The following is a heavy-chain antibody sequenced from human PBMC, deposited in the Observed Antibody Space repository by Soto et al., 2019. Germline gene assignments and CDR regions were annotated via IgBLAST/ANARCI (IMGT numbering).Heavy chain of an antibody. Sequence: LSLTCTVSGGSISSGDYYWSWIRQPPGKGLEWIGYIYYSGSTYYNPSLKSRVTISVDTSKNQFSLKLSSVTAADTAVYYCARGPQWWLVQGTNWFDPWGQGTLVTVS. D-gene: IGHD6-19*01. CDR2: IYYSGST. CDR1: GGSISSGDYY. V-gene: IGHV4-30-4*01. J-gene: IGHJ5*02. CDR3: ARGPQWWLVQGTNWFDP.